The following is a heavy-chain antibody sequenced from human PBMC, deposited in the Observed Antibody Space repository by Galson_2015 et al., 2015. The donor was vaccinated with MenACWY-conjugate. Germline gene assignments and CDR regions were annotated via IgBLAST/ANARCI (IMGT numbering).Heavy chain of an antibody. V-gene: IGHV3-74*01. D-gene: IGHD1-26*01. CDR1: GFIFNTYW. J-gene: IGHJ4*02. Sequence: SLRLSCAASGFIFNTYWMHWVRQAPGKGLVWVSCINPGGSSTTYADSVKDRSTISRDNAKNTLYLQMSSLRPEDTAVFYCAKTRGASFYFDSWGQGTLVTVSS. CDR3: AKTRGASFYFDS. CDR2: INPGGSST.